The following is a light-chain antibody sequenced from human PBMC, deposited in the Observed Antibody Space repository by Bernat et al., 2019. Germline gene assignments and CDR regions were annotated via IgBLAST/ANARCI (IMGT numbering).Light chain of an antibody. CDR3: SSYTSSSTLV. V-gene: IGLV2-14*03. J-gene: IGLJ1*01. CDR2: DVI. Sequence: QSALTQPASVSGSPGQSITISCTGSSSDVGGYNYVSWYQQHPGKAPKLMIYDVINRPSGVSNRFSGSKSDNTPSLTISGLKTGDEADYYCSSYTSSSTLVFGTGTKVTVL. CDR1: SSDVGGYNY.